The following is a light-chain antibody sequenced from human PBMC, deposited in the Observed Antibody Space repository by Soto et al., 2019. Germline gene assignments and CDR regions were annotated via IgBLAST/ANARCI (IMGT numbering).Light chain of an antibody. CDR3: QSYDSSLSGSV. CDR1: SSNIGTGYD. Sequence: QSVLTQPPSVSGAPGQRITISCTGSSSNIGTGYDVHWYQQLSGTAHKLLIDGKSNRPSGVPDRFSGSKSGTAASLAITGLRAEDEADYYCQSYDSSLSGSVFGGGTKLTVL. V-gene: IGLV1-40*01. CDR2: GKS. J-gene: IGLJ2*01.